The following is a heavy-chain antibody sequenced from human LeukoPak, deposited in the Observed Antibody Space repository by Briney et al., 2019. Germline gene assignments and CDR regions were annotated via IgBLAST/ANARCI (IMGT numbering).Heavy chain of an antibody. CDR3: ARGILYGDYVDY. Sequence: ASVKVSCKASGYTFTGYYMHWVRQAPGQGLEWMGWINPNSGGTNYAQKFQGRVTMTRDTSISTAYMELSRLRSDGTAVYYCARGILYGDYVDYWGQGTLVTVSS. D-gene: IGHD4-17*01. V-gene: IGHV1-2*02. CDR1: GYTFTGYY. CDR2: INPNSGGT. J-gene: IGHJ4*02.